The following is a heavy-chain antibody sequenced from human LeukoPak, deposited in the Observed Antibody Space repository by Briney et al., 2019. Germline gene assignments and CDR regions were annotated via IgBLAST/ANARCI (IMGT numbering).Heavy chain of an antibody. CDR2: INPNSGGT. CDR1: GYTFTSYY. D-gene: IGHD3-10*01. Sequence: ASVKVSCKASGYTFTSYYMHWVRQAPGQGLEWMGWINPNSGGTNYAQKFRGRVTMTRDTSISTAYMELSRLRSDDTAVYYCAVRPRFTSGRESFDYWGQGTLVTVSS. CDR3: AVRPRFTSGRESFDY. V-gene: IGHV1-2*02. J-gene: IGHJ4*02.